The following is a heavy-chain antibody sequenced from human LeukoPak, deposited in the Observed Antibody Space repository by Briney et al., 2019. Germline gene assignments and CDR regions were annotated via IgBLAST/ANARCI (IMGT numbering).Heavy chain of an antibody. CDR2: INPNSGGT. CDR3: AREACTNGVCYPTAGFDP. J-gene: IGHJ5*02. Sequence: GASVKVSCKASGYTFTGYYMHWVRQAPGQGLEWMGWINPNSGGTNYAQKFQGRVTMTRDTSISTAYMELSRLRSDDTAVYYCAREACTNGVCYPTAGFDPWGQGTLVTVSS. D-gene: IGHD2-8*01. CDR1: GYTFTGYY. V-gene: IGHV1-2*02.